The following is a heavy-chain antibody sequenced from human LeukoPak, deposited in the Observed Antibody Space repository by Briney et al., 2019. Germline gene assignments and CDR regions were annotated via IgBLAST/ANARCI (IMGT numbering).Heavy chain of an antibody. J-gene: IGHJ4*02. V-gene: IGHV3-23*01. CDR3: AKKYSYDSYYFDY. CDR2: ISGSGGST. Sequence: GGSLRLSCAASGFTFSSYAMSWVRQAPGKGLEWVSAISGSGGSTYYADAVKGRFTISRDNSKNTLYLQMNSLRAEDTAVYYCAKKYSYDSYYFDYWDQGTLVTVSS. CDR1: GFTFSSYA. D-gene: IGHD5-18*01.